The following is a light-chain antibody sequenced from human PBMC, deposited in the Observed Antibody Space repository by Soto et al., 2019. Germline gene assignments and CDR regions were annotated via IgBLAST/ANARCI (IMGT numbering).Light chain of an antibody. J-gene: IGKJ3*01. Sequence: DIQMTQSPSSLSASVGDRVTITCRASQSISRSLNWYQHKPGKGPKFLIYAASSVQSGVPSRFSGSGSGTDFSLSISSLQPEDFATYYCQQNYTISFTFGPGTKVDIK. V-gene: IGKV1-39*01. CDR3: QQNYTISFT. CDR2: AAS. CDR1: QSISRS.